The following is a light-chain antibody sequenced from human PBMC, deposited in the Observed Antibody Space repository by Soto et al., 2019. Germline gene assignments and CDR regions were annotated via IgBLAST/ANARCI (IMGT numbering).Light chain of an antibody. CDR2: DAS. J-gene: IGKJ5*01. V-gene: IGKV3-15*01. Sequence: MKHSPDTLSVNKGERATLSCRASQSVSSNFAWYQQKPGQAPRLLIYDASTRATGIPARFSGSGSGTEFTLTICSLQSEDFAVYYCQPYNDLIPFAQVTRLEIK. CDR1: QSVSSN. CDR3: QPYNDLIP.